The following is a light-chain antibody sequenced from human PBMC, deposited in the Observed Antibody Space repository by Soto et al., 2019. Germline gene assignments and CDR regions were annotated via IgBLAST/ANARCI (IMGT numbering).Light chain of an antibody. Sequence: DIQMTPSPSSVSAYVGDRVTITCRASQDLRDWIAWYQQKPGKAPKLLTPAASSLQSGVPSRFSGSGSGTDFSLTISSLQSEDFATYYCQQAFSFPFTCGPGSKVDIK. CDR1: QDLRDW. CDR3: QQAFSFPFT. J-gene: IGKJ3*01. V-gene: IGKV1-12*01. CDR2: AAS.